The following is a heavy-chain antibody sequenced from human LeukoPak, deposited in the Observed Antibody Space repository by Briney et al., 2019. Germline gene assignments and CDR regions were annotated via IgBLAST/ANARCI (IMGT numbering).Heavy chain of an antibody. V-gene: IGHV3-74*01. D-gene: IGHD3-10*01. Sequence: PGGSLRLSCAASGFTLSSSWMHWVRQAPGKGLVWVSCISSDGSNTVYADSVRGRFTISRDNAKNALYLQMNSLRAEDTAVYYCAGLYRSGNHAPAWGRGTLVTVSS. J-gene: IGHJ5*02. CDR2: ISSDGSNT. CDR3: AGLYRSGNHAPA. CDR1: GFTLSSSW.